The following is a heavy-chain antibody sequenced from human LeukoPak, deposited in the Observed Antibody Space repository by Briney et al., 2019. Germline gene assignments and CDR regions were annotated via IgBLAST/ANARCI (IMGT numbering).Heavy chain of an antibody. V-gene: IGHV3-15*01. CDR3: AADSGGNSFDY. D-gene: IGHD4-23*01. CDR1: GFTLSSAR. Sequence: PGGSLTLLCAASGFTLSSARMSWVRQAPGQGPVWVCRIKSKSDGGTTDYAAPVKVRFTISRDDSKNTLYLQMNSLKTEDTAVYYCAADSGGNSFDYWGEGTLVTVSS. J-gene: IGHJ4*02. CDR2: IKSKSDGGTT.